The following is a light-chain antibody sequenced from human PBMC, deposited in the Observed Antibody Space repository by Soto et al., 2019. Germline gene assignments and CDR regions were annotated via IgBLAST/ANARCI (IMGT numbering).Light chain of an antibody. J-gene: IGLJ2*01. CDR1: SSDVGGYNS. CDR3: ATWDDSLNVV. V-gene: IGLV2-14*01. CDR2: GVS. Sequence: QSALTQPASVSGSPGQSITISCTGTSSDVGGYNSVSWYQQHPGKAPKLMIYGVSYRPSGVSNRFSGSKSGTSASLAISGLLSEDEADYYCATWDDSLNVVFGGGTKVTVL.